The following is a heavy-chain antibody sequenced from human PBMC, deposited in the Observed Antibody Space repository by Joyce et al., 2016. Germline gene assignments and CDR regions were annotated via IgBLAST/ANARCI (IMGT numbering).Heavy chain of an antibody. CDR1: GGTLNSYA. J-gene: IGHJ4*02. V-gene: IGHV1-69*01. D-gene: IGHD1-26*01. Sequence: QVQLVQSGAEVKKPGSSVKVSCKAAGGTLNSYALDWVRQAPGQGPEWMVGIVTVFVTANDAQKFQGRVTITADEATNTAYMELRSLKSEDTALDYCTRRRIVGTTPHFDYWGQGTLVTVSS. CDR2: IVTVFVTA. CDR3: TRRRIVGTTPHFDY.